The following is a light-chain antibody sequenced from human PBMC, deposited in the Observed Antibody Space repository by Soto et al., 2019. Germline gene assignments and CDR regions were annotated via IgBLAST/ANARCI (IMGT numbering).Light chain of an antibody. CDR2: KVS. CDR3: MQATHWPWT. V-gene: IGKV2-30*01. CDR1: QSLVSSNGNTF. J-gene: IGKJ1*01. Sequence: DVVITQSPLSLPVTLGQPASIPCRSCQSLVSSNGNTFLIWFQQRPGQSPRRLIYKVSNRDSAVPDRFTGSGSGTDFTLEISRVEAEDVGVYYCMQATHWPWTFGQGTKVEIK.